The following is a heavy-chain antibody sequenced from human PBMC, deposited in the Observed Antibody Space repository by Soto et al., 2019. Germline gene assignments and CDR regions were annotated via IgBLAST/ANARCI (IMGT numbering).Heavy chain of an antibody. CDR2: INHSGST. CDR1: GGSFSGYY. Sequence: SETLSLTCAVYGGSFSGYYWSWIRQPPGKGLEWIGEINHSGSTNYNPSLKSRVTISVDTSKNQFSLKLSSVTAADTAVYYCARGPEGYCSSTSCSPSPFDYWGQGTLVTVSS. J-gene: IGHJ4*02. V-gene: IGHV4-34*01. D-gene: IGHD2-2*01. CDR3: ARGPEGYCSSTSCSPSPFDY.